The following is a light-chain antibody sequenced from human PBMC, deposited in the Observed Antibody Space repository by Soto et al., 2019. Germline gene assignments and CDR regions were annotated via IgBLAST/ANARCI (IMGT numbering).Light chain of an antibody. CDR1: SSDVGGYNY. J-gene: IGLJ3*02. Sequence: QSALTQPPSASGSRGQSVTISCTGTSSDVGGYNYVSWYQQYPGRAPKLMIYEVTKRPTGVPDRFSGSKSGNTASLTVSGLRAEDEADYSCSSYAASNNFFFVFGGGTKPTV. CDR2: EVT. V-gene: IGLV2-8*01. CDR3: SSYAASNNFFFV.